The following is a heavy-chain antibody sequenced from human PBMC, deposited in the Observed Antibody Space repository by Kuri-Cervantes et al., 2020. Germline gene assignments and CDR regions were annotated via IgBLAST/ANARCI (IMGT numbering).Heavy chain of an antibody. CDR3: ARDPYYGSGSDHFFDY. V-gene: IGHV3-11*01. Sequence: GESLKISCAASGFTFSDHYMSWIRQAPGKGLEWVSYISSSGSTIYYADSVKGRFTISRDNAKNSLYLQMNSLRAEDTAVYYCARDPYYGSGSDHFFDYWGQGTLVTVSS. CDR2: ISSSGSTI. CDR1: GFTFSDHY. D-gene: IGHD3-10*01. J-gene: IGHJ4*02.